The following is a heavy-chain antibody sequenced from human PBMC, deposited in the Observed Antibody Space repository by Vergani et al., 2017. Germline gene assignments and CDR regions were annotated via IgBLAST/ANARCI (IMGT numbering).Heavy chain of an antibody. Sequence: QVQLVQSGAEVKKPGASVKVSCKASGYTFTCYAMHWVRQAPGQRLEWMGWINAGNGNTKYSQKFQGRVTITRDTSASTAYMELSSLRSEDTAVYYCARGASYFDSGGYADTWGQGTLVTVS. CDR2: INAGNGNT. CDR3: ARGASYFDSGGYADT. D-gene: IGHD3-22*01. J-gene: IGHJ5*02. CDR1: GYTFTCYA. V-gene: IGHV1-3*01.